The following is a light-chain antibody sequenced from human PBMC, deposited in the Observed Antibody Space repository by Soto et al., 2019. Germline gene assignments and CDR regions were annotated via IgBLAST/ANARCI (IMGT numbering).Light chain of an antibody. CDR2: ENN. CDR1: SSNIGNNY. V-gene: IGLV1-51*02. J-gene: IGLJ1*01. Sequence: QSVLTQPPSGSAAPGQKVTISCSGSSSNIGNNYVSWYQQLPGTAPKLLIYENNKRPSAIPDRFSGSKSGTSATLGITGLQTGDEADYYCGTWDSSLSAGPYVFGTGTKVTVL. CDR3: GTWDSSLSAGPYV.